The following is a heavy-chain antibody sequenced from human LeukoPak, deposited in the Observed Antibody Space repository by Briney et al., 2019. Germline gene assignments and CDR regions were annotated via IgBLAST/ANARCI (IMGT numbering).Heavy chain of an antibody. CDR3: ARDQVVHEWFDP. Sequence: SETLSLTCTVSGASVTTFYWSWFRQPPGKGLEWIGYIYYSVVTNYNPSLKSRVTMSVDTSKNQFSLKVTSVTAADTAIYYCARDQVVHEWFDPWGQGILVTVSS. CDR2: IYYSVVT. V-gene: IGHV4-59*02. CDR1: GASVTTFY. D-gene: IGHD3-22*01. J-gene: IGHJ5*02.